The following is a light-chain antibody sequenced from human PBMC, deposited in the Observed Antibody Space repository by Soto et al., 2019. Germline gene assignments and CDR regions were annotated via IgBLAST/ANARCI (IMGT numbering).Light chain of an antibody. CDR2: DAS. V-gene: IGKV3-11*01. CDR1: QSVSSY. Sequence: EMVVTQGPATLAWSPGERGTLSCRASQSVSSYLAWYQQKPGQAPRLLIYDASNRATGIPARFSGSGSGTDFTLTISSLEPEDFAVYYCQQYGSSRITFGQGTRREIK. CDR3: QQYGSSRIT. J-gene: IGKJ5*01.